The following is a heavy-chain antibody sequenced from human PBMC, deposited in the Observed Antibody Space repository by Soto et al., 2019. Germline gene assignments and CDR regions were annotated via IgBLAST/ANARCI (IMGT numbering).Heavy chain of an antibody. D-gene: IGHD6-6*01. Sequence: GGSLRLSCAVSGFTFGSYWMNWVRLIPGKGLEWVAYIKPDGSATYYVDSVKGRFTISRDNAKNSLYLQMNSLRAEDTAVYYCATYSSSAPVDYFDYWGQGTLVTVSS. CDR3: ATYSSSAPVDYFDY. CDR2: IKPDGSAT. J-gene: IGHJ4*02. V-gene: IGHV3-7*03. CDR1: GFTFGSYW.